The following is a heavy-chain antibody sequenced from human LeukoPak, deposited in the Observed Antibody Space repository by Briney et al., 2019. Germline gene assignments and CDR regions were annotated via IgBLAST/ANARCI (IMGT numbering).Heavy chain of an antibody. CDR3: AKDRQLREYYFDY. Sequence: GGSLRLSCAASGFTFSSFAMSWVRQAPGKGLEWVSTISGSGGSTNYADSVKGRFTISRDNSKNTLYLQMNSLRAEDTAVYYCAKDRQLREYYFDYWGQGTLVTVSS. CDR1: GFTFSSFA. D-gene: IGHD6-13*01. V-gene: IGHV3-23*01. CDR2: ISGSGGST. J-gene: IGHJ4*02.